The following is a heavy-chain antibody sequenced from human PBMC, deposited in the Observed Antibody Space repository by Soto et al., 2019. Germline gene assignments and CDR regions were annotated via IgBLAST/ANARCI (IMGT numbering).Heavy chain of an antibody. CDR3: ARVSYGDYEHNWFDP. Sequence: PSETLSLTCTVSGGSISSYYWSWIRQPPGKGLEWIGYIYYSGSTNYNPSLKSRVTISVDTSKNQFSLKLSSVTAADTAVYYCARVSYGDYEHNWFDPWGQGTLVTVSS. V-gene: IGHV4-59*01. D-gene: IGHD4-17*01. CDR2: IYYSGST. J-gene: IGHJ5*02. CDR1: GGSISSYY.